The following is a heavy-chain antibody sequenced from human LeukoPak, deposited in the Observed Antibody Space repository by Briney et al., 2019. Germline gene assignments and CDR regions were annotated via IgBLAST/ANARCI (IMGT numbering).Heavy chain of an antibody. CDR1: GFTFNDYG. Sequence: GGSLRLSCAASGFTFNDYGLSWVRQAPGKGLEWVSGINWNGGTAGYADSVKGRFTISRDNSKNTLYLQMNSLRAEDTAVYYCARDVGIQLSSYYFDCWGQGTLVTVSS. CDR2: INWNGGTA. D-gene: IGHD5-18*01. V-gene: IGHV3-20*04. J-gene: IGHJ4*02. CDR3: ARDVGIQLSSYYFDC.